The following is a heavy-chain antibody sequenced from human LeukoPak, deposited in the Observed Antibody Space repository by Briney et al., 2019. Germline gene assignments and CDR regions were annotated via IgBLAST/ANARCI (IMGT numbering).Heavy chain of an antibody. CDR3: ARDGYSSSWPYYFDY. Sequence: ASVKVSCKASGYTFTTYGICWVRQAPGQGLEWMGWISGYNGHTNYAQKVQGRVTMATDTSTSTAYMGLRSLRSDDTAVYYCARDGYSSSWPYYFDYWGQGTLVTVSS. V-gene: IGHV1-18*01. CDR1: GYTFTTYG. D-gene: IGHD6-13*01. CDR2: ISGYNGHT. J-gene: IGHJ4*02.